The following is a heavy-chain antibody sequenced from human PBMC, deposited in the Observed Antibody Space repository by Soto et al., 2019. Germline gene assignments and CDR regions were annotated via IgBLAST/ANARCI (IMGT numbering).Heavy chain of an antibody. J-gene: IGHJ4*02. CDR3: ARDSSSWYRYFDY. CDR2: IYYSGST. CDR1: GGSISSYY. Sequence: SETLSLTCTVSGGSISSYYWSWIRQPPGKGLEWIGYIYYSGSTNYNPSLKSRVTISVDTSKNQFSLKLSSVTAADTAVYYCARDSSSWYRYFDYWGQGTLVTVSS. V-gene: IGHV4-59*01. D-gene: IGHD6-13*01.